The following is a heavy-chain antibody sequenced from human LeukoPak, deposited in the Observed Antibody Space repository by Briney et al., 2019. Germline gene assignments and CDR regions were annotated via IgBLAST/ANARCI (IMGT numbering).Heavy chain of an antibody. D-gene: IGHD4-17*01. V-gene: IGHV3-23*01. Sequence: PGGSLRLSCAACGFTFSRYDMSWVRQAPGKGLEWVSAITDSGGSTYYADSVRGRFTISRDDSKNTLYLLMNSLRAEDTAVYYCAKEDTLTTVYFDYWGQGTPVTVSS. J-gene: IGHJ4*02. CDR1: GFTFSRYD. CDR3: AKEDTLTTVYFDY. CDR2: ITDSGGST.